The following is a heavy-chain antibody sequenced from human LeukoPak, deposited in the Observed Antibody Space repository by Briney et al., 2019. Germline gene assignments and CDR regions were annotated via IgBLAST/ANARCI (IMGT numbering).Heavy chain of an antibody. Sequence: GGSLRLSCAASGFTFSSYWMHWVRQAPGKGLEWVSAISDSGDYTYYADSVKGRFTISRDNSKNTLYLQMNSLRADDTAVYYCANKPAGFDPWGQGTLVTVSS. J-gene: IGHJ5*02. D-gene: IGHD1-14*01. V-gene: IGHV3-23*01. CDR3: ANKPAGFDP. CDR1: GFTFSSYW. CDR2: ISDSGDYT.